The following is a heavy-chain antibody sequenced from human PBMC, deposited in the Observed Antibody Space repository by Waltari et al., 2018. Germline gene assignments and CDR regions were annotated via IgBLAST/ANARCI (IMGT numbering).Heavy chain of an antibody. CDR3: ARGFGTETFYGAHFDS. Sequence: QVQLQESGPGLVEPSGTLSLPCTVSGGAITGSTWWSWVRQPPEKGLEWIGEVYHSEATTYNPSLKSRLTISLDKSKTRFSLTLTSVTAADTAVYYCARGFGTETFYGAHFDSWGQGALVTVSS. D-gene: IGHD4-17*01. J-gene: IGHJ4*02. CDR1: GGAITGSTW. V-gene: IGHV4-4*02. CDR2: VYHSEAT.